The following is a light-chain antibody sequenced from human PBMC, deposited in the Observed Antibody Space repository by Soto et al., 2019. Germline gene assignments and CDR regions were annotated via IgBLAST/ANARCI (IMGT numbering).Light chain of an antibody. CDR3: QHRSNWPLHT. J-gene: IGKJ4*01. CDR2: DAS. Sequence: EIVLTQSPATLSLSPGEGATISCRASQSVGSYLAWYQQKPGQAPRLLIYDASNRATGIPARFSGRGSGTDFTLTISSLEPEDFAVYYCQHRSNWPLHTFGGGTKVEIK. CDR1: QSVGSY. V-gene: IGKV3-11*01.